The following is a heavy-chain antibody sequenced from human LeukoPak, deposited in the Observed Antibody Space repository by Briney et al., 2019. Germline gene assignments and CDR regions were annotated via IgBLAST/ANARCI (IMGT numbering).Heavy chain of an antibody. CDR2: IYYSGST. J-gene: IGHJ4*02. D-gene: IGHD2-2*01. V-gene: IGHV4-30-4*08. CDR3: ARHCSSPSCYLGYFDY. CDR1: GGSISSGHCY. Sequence: SETLSLTCTVSGGSISSGHCYWSWIRQPPGKGLEWIGYIYYSGSTYYNPSLKSRVTISVDTSKNQFSLKLSSVTAADTAVYYCARHCSSPSCYLGYFDYWGQGTLVTVSS.